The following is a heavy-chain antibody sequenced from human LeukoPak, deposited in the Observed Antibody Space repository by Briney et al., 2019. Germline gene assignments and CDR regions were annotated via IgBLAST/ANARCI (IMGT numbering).Heavy chain of an antibody. CDR1: GFTFSHYI. CDR3: AKARVITSFDY. D-gene: IGHD3-22*01. J-gene: IGHJ4*02. CDR2: ISGSGTST. V-gene: IGHV3-23*01. Sequence: PGGSLRLSCAASGFTFSHYIMTWVRQAPGKGLEWVSSISGSGTSTYFADSVKGRFTISRDSSKNTLFLQMSSMTAEDTALYYCAKARVITSFDYWGQGTLVTVSS.